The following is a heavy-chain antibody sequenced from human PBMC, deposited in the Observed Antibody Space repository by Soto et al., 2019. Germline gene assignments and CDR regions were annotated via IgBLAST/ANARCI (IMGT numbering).Heavy chain of an antibody. J-gene: IGHJ5*02. Sequence: PSETLSLTCTVSGGSISSSSYYWGWIRQPPGKGLEWIGSIYYSGSTYYNPSLKSRVTISVDTSKNQFSLKLSSVTAADTAVYYGASSAAAVFSWFDPWGQGILVTVSS. CDR3: ASSAAAVFSWFDP. CDR2: IYYSGST. CDR1: GGSISSSSYY. D-gene: IGHD6-13*01. V-gene: IGHV4-39*01.